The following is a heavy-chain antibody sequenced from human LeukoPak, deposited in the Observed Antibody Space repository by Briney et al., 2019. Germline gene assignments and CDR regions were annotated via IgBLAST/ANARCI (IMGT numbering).Heavy chain of an antibody. V-gene: IGHV1-18*01. J-gene: IGHJ5*02. CDR3: ARDRYCSSTSCQGWFDP. D-gene: IGHD2-2*01. CDR1: GYTFTSYG. CDR2: ISAYNGNT. Sequence: ASVKVSCKASGYTFTSYGISWVRQAPGQGLAWMGWISAYNGNTNYAQKLQGRVTMTTDTSTSTAYMELRSLRSDDTAVYYCARDRYCSSTSCQGWFDPWGQGTLVTVSS.